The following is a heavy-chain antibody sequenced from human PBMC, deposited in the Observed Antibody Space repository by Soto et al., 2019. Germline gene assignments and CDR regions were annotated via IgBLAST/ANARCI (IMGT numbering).Heavy chain of an antibody. CDR3: AHGDNVAAANAFDI. D-gene: IGHD6-13*01. J-gene: IGHJ3*02. CDR1: GFSLTTSGVG. CDR2: IYWDDDK. V-gene: IGHV2-5*02. Sequence: QITLKESGPTLVKPTQTLTLTCTFSGFSLTTSGVGVGWIRQPPGKALEWLAIIYWDDDKRYTPSLKSRLTVTKDTSNNQVVLMMTNLDPVDTATYYCAHGDNVAAANAFDIWGQGTMVTVSS.